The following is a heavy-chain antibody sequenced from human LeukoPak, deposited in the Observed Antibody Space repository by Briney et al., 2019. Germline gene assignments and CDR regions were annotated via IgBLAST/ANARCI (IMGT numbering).Heavy chain of an antibody. CDR1: GFTFSSYA. CDR3: AKGTHYYGSGSYYNSPSYYFDY. D-gene: IGHD3-10*01. J-gene: IGHJ4*02. CDR2: ISGSGGST. Sequence: GGSLRLSCAASGFTFSSYAMNWVRQAPGKGLEWVSAISGSGGSTYYADSVKGRFTISRDNSKNTLYLQMNSLRAEDTAVYYCAKGTHYYGSGSYYNSPSYYFDYWGQGTLVTVSS. V-gene: IGHV3-23*01.